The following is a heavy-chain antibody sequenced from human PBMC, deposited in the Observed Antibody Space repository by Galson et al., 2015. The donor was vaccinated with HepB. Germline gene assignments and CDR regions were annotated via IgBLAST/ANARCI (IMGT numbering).Heavy chain of an antibody. CDR2: ISSSGRTI. Sequence: LRLSCAASGFTFSSYEMNWVRQAAGKGLEWVSYISSSGRTIYYADSVKGRFTISRDNAKNSLYLQMNSLRAEDTAVYYCARDTGGYGDNFEYWGQGTLVTVSS. CDR1: GFTFSSYE. J-gene: IGHJ4*02. D-gene: IGHD4-17*01. V-gene: IGHV3-48*03. CDR3: ARDTGGYGDNFEY.